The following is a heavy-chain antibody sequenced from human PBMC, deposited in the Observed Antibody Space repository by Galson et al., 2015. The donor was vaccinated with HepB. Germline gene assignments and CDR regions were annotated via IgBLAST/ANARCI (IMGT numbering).Heavy chain of an antibody. D-gene: IGHD5-18*01. V-gene: IGHV3-21*01. Sequence: SLRLSCAASGFTFSSYSMNWVRQAPGKGLEWVSSISSSSSYIYYADSVKGRFTISRDNAKNSLYLQMNSLRAEDTAVYYCASRGYSYGGGYYFDYWGQGTLVTVSS. J-gene: IGHJ4*02. CDR1: GFTFSSYS. CDR2: ISSSSSYI. CDR3: ASRGYSYGGGYYFDY.